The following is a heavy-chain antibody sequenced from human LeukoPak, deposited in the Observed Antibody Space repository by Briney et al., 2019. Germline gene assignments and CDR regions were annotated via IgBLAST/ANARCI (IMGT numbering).Heavy chain of an antibody. D-gene: IGHD4-17*01. J-gene: IGHJ4*02. Sequence: GGSLRLSCEASGFPFGSYVMSWVRQAPGKGLEWIAYINHNAEMILYPDFVKGRFTISRDNSKNTLYLQMNSLRAEDTAVYYCAKDLPDYGDYVRVPEEIDYWGQGTLVTVSS. CDR3: AKDLPDYGDYVRVPEEIDY. CDR2: INHNAEMI. V-gene: IGHV3-23*01. CDR1: GFPFGSYV.